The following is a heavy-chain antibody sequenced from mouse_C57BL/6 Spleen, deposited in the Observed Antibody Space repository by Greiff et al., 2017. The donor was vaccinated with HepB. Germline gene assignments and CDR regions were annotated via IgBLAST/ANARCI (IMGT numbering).Heavy chain of an antibody. CDR2: INPNYGTT. CDR1: GYSFTDYN. Sequence: EVQLQQSGPELVKPGASVKISCKASGYSFTDYNMNWVKQSNGKSLEWIGVINPNYGTTSYNQKFKGKATLTVDQSSSTAYMQLNSLTSEDSAVYYCSTTITTVGANDAIDYWGQGTSVTVSS. J-gene: IGHJ4*01. CDR3: STTITTVGANDAIDY. V-gene: IGHV1-39*01. D-gene: IGHD1-1*01.